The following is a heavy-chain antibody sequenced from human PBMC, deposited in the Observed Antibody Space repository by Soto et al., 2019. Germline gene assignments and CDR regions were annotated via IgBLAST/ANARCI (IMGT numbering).Heavy chain of an antibody. V-gene: IGHV3-74*01. J-gene: IGHJ4*02. Sequence: EVQLVESGGGLVQPGGSLRLSCAASGFTFSSYWMHWVRQAPGKGLVWVSRINSDGSSTSYADSVKGRFTISGDNANNTLYLHMNSLRAEDTAVYYCARGGEWLGELDYWGQGSLVTVAS. CDR2: INSDGSST. CDR1: GFTFSSYW. D-gene: IGHD3-10*01. CDR3: ARGGEWLGELDY.